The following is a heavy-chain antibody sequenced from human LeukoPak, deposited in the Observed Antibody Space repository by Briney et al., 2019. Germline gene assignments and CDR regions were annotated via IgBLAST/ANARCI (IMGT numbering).Heavy chain of an antibody. CDR2: IWYDGSNK. CDR1: GFAFSSYG. Sequence: GGSLRLSCAASGFAFSSYGMHWVRQAPGKGLEWVAVIWYDGSNKYYADSVKGRFTISRDNSKNMLYLQMNSLRAEDTAVYYCARVGSGAYSGSYLRDWYYFDYWGQGTLVTVSS. J-gene: IGHJ4*02. CDR3: ARVGSGAYSGSYLRDWYYFDY. V-gene: IGHV3-33*01. D-gene: IGHD1-26*01.